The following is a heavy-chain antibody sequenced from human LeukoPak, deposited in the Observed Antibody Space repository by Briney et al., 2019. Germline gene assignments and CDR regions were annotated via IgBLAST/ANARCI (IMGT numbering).Heavy chain of an antibody. CDR3: AGALDY. CDR2: ISSSSSTI. D-gene: IGHD3-3*01. CDR1: GFTFSSHS. V-gene: IGHV3-48*01. J-gene: IGHJ4*02. Sequence: GGSLRLSCAGSGFTFSSHSMNWVRQAPGKGLEWVSYISSSSSTIYYADSVKGRFTISRDNAKNSLYLQMNSLRAEDTAVYYCAGALDYWGQGTLVTVSS.